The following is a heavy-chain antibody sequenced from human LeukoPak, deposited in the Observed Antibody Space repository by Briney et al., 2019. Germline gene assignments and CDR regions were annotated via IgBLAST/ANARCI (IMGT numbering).Heavy chain of an antibody. J-gene: IGHJ4*02. CDR2: ISWDGGST. V-gene: IGHV3-43*01. CDR1: GFTFDDYT. Sequence: GGSLRLSCAASGFTFDDYTMHWVRQAPGKGLEWVSLISWDGGSTYYADSVKGRFTISRDNSKNSLYLQMNSLRTEDTALYYCAKGAPSGWLIDYWGQGTLVTVSS. CDR3: AKGAPSGWLIDY. D-gene: IGHD6-19*01.